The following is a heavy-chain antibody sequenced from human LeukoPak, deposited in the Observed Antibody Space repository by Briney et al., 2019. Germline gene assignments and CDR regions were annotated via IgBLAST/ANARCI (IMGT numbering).Heavy chain of an antibody. CDR2: INWSGAAT. CDR1: GFTFVDYA. D-gene: IGHD4-17*01. CDR3: ARETVEIQVTTTHVWFDP. J-gene: IGHJ5*02. V-gene: IGHV3-20*04. Sequence: PGASLRLSCVTSGFTFVDYAMSSVRQVPGKGLEWVSSINWSGAATLYADSVKGRFAISRDNAKRPLYLQMNSLRAEDTAFYYCARETVEIQVTTTHVWFDPWGQGTLVTVSS.